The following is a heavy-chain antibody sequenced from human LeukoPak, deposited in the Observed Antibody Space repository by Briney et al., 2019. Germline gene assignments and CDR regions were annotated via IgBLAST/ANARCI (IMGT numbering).Heavy chain of an antibody. V-gene: IGHV3-23*01. Sequence: QSGGSLRLSCAASGFTFNSYAMSWVRQAPGKGLEWVSVISGSGGSTYYADSVKGRFTISRDNSKNTLFLQMNSLRAEDTAVYYCAKAIVVVIRGDPHFDYWGQGTLVTVSS. J-gene: IGHJ4*02. CDR2: ISGSGGST. D-gene: IGHD3-22*01. CDR1: GFTFNSYA. CDR3: AKAIVVVIRGDPHFDY.